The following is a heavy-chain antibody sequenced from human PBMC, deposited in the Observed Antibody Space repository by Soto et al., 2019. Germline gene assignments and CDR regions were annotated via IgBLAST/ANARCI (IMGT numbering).Heavy chain of an antibody. CDR3: ARDTAMALPDA. CDR1: GYTFTSYG. CDR2: ISAYNGNT. Sequence: QVQLVQSGAEVKKPGASVKVSCKASGYTFTSYGISWVRQAPGQGLEWMGWISAYNGNTKYAQKLQGRVTMTTDTSTSTASMELRSLRSDDAAVYYCARDTAMALPDAWGQGTLVTVSS. D-gene: IGHD5-18*01. J-gene: IGHJ4*02. V-gene: IGHV1-18*01.